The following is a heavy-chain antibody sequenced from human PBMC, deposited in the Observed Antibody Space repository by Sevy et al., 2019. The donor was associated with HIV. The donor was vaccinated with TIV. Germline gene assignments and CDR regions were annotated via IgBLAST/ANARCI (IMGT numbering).Heavy chain of an antibody. D-gene: IGHD1-26*01. CDR1: GFTSSNYA. CDR2: LSGSGGSI. CDR3: AKDRIWELGDSFDV. V-gene: IGHV3-23*01. Sequence: GGSLRLSCAASGFTSSNYAMSWVRQAPGKGLEWVSGLSGSGGSIYYADSVKGRFTISRDISRNTLYLQMNSLRAEDTAVYYCAKDRIWELGDSFDVWGQGTMVTVSS. J-gene: IGHJ3*01.